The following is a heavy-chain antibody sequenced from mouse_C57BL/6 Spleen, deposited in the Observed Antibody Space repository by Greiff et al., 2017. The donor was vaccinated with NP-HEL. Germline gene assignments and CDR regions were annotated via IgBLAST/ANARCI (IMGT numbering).Heavy chain of an antibody. D-gene: IGHD1-1*01. CDR2: INPNNGGT. CDR3: ARGQIYYYGSSPFAY. V-gene: IGHV1-26*01. J-gene: IGHJ3*01. Sequence: VQLKQSGPELVKPGVSVKISCKASGYTFTDYYMNWVKQSHGKSLEWIGDINPNNGGTSYNQKFKGKATLTVDKSSSTAYMELRSLTSEDSAVYYCARGQIYYYGSSPFAYWGQGTLVTVSA. CDR1: GYTFTDYY.